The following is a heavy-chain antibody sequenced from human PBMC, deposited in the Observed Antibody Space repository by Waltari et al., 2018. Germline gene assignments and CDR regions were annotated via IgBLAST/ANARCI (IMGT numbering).Heavy chain of an antibody. CDR2: MNPNSGNT. J-gene: IGHJ4*02. CDR1: GYTFTSYD. CDR3: ARGQHCSGGSCNDY. V-gene: IGHV1-8*01. D-gene: IGHD2-15*01. Sequence: QVQLVQSGAEVKKPGASVKVSCKASGYTFTSYDINWVRQATGQGLEWMGWMNPNSGNTGYAKKFQGRVTMTRNTSISTAYMELSSLRSEDTAVYYCARGQHCSGGSCNDYWGQGTLVTVSS.